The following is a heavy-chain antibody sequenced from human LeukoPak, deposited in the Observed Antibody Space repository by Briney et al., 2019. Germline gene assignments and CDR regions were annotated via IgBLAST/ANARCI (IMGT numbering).Heavy chain of an antibody. V-gene: IGHV4-31*03. Sequence: PSETLSLTCTVSGGSVSSGGYYWSWIRQHPGKGLEWIGYIYYSGSTYYNPSLKSRVTISVDTSKNQFSLKLSSVTAADTAVYYCASQAGYTTQFDPWGQGTLVTVSS. CDR1: GGSVSSGGYY. CDR3: ASQAGYTTQFDP. CDR2: IYYSGST. J-gene: IGHJ5*02. D-gene: IGHD3-9*01.